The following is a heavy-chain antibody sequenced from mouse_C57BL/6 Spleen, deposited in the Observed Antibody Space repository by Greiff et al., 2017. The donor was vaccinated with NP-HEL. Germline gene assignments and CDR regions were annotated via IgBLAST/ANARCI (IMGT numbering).Heavy chain of an antibody. J-gene: IGHJ3*01. CDR3: TTAYYGNHFAY. V-gene: IGHV14-1*01. CDR2: IDPEDGDT. CDR1: GFNIKDYY. Sequence: EVQLQQSGAELVRPGASVKLSCTASGFNIKDYYMHWVKQRPEQGLEWIGRIDPEDGDTEYAPKFQAKATMTADTSSNTAYLQLSSLTSEDAAVYYCTTAYYGNHFAYWGQGTLVTVSA. D-gene: IGHD2-10*01.